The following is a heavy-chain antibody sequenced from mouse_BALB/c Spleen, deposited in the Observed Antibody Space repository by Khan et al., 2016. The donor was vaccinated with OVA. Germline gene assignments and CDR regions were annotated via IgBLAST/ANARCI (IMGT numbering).Heavy chain of an antibody. Sequence: QVQLKQSGPGLVQPSQSLSITCTASGFSFNSYGVHWVRQSPGKGLEWLGGIGRGGSTDYNEPMMHRQSITKDNSKSQDACKKDSLHAADTAITFCSLNHAVYVLDHLGQGTSVTFSS. V-gene: IGHV2-5*01. D-gene: IGHD3-3*01. CDR2: IGRGGST. CDR3: SLNHAVYVLDH. J-gene: IGHJ4*01. CDR1: GFSFNSYG.